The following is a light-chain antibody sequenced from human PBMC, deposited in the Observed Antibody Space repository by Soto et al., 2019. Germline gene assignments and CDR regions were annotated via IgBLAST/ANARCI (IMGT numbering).Light chain of an antibody. V-gene: IGKV1-5*01. CDR1: QTIFTW. Sequence: DIQMTQSPSSLSASVGDRVTITCRASQTIFTWLAWYQQRPGKAPKLLIFDASNLESGVPSRFSGSGSGTEFTLTISSLQPDDLATYHCQQYHSLVTFGQGTKVDIK. J-gene: IGKJ1*01. CDR2: DAS. CDR3: QQYHSLVT.